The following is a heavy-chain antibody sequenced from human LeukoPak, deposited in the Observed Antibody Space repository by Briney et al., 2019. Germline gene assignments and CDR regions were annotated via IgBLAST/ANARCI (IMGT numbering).Heavy chain of an antibody. CDR2: IYPGDSDT. CDR3: ARLSHVFNSGYGLIDVAEYYFDY. CDR1: GYSFTSYW. Sequence: GESLKISCKGSGYSFTSYWIGWVRQMPGKGLEWMGIIYPGDSDTRYSPSFQGQVTISADKSITTAHLQWSSLKASDTAMYYCARLSHVFNSGYGLIDVAEYYFDYWGQGTLVTVSS. V-gene: IGHV5-51*01. D-gene: IGHD5-12*01. J-gene: IGHJ4*02.